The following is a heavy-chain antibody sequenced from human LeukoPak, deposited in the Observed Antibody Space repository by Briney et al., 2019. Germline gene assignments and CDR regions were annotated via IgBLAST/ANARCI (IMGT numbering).Heavy chain of an antibody. V-gene: IGHV3-33*06. CDR3: AKVGRTGCSSTSCYIGNYYYYMDV. Sequence: PSGRSLRLAWAAAGFTFSSYGMHWVRQAPGKGREWVAVIGYDGSNKYYAHSVKGRFTISRENYKTTLYLQMNSLRAEDTAVYYCAKVGRTGCSSTSCYIGNYYYYMDVWGKGTTVTVSS. J-gene: IGHJ6*03. CDR1: GFTFSSYG. D-gene: IGHD2-2*02. CDR2: IGYDGSNK.